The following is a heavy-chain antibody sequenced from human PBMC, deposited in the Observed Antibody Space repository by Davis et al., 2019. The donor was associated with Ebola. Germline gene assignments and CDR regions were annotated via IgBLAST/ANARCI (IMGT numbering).Heavy chain of an antibody. V-gene: IGHV3-11*01. D-gene: IGHD5-24*01. CDR2: ISSSGSTI. J-gene: IGHJ4*02. Sequence: GESLKISCAASGFTFSDYYMSWIRQAPGKGLEWVSYISSSGSTIYYADSVKGRFTISRDNAKNSLYLQMNSLRAEDTAVYYCARDREVEMASYALDYWGQGTLVTVSS. CDR3: ARDREVEMASYALDY. CDR1: GFTFSDYY.